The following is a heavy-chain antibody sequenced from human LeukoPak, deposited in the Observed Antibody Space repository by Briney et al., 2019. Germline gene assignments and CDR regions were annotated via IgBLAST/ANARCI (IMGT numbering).Heavy chain of an antibody. CDR3: AKDSITRSRYCSSTSCADYYYYMDV. D-gene: IGHD2-2*01. CDR2: ISYDGSNK. Sequence: GGSLRLSCAASGFTFSSYAMHWVRQAPGKGLEWVAVISYDGSNKYYADSVKGRFTISRDNSKNTLYLQMNSLRAEDTAVYYCAKDSITRSRYCSSTSCADYYYYMDVWGKGTTVTVSS. CDR1: GFTFSSYA. J-gene: IGHJ6*03. V-gene: IGHV3-30-3*01.